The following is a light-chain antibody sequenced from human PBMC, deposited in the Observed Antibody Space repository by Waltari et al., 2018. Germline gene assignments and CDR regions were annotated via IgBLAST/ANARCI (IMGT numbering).Light chain of an antibody. V-gene: IGKV3-20*01. J-gene: IGKJ4*01. CDR3: QRYSSSQLT. CDR2: GAC. CDR1: QSVGTY. Sequence: VILTQSPATLSLSPGDRATLSCRASQSVGTYLAWYQQKPGQAPRLLLYGACSRATGIPERFGGRGSGTYFTLTISRLEDEDFVVYYCQRYSSSQLTFGGGTKVEIK.